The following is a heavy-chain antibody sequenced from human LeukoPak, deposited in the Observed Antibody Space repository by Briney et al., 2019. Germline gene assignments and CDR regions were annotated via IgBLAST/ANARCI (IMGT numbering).Heavy chain of an antibody. J-gene: IGHJ4*02. Sequence: GGSLRLSCGASGFTFSNYAMTWVRQAPGKGLEWVSAISNSGSGTYYADSVKGRFTISRDNSKNSLYLQMNSLRAEDTAVYYCAKASREYSSSFDYWGQGTLVTVSS. V-gene: IGHV3-23*01. CDR1: GFTFSNYA. D-gene: IGHD6-6*01. CDR2: ISNSGSGT. CDR3: AKASREYSSSFDY.